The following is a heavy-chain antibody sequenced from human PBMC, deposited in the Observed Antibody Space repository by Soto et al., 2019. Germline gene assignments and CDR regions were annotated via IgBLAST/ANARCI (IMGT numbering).Heavy chain of an antibody. Sequence: TGGSLRLSCAASGFTFSSYGMHWVRQAPGKGLEWVAVISYDGSNKYYADSVKGRFTISRDNSKNTLYLQMNSLRDEDTAVYYCARVIMDVWGQGTTVTVSS. V-gene: IGHV3-30*03. J-gene: IGHJ6*02. CDR3: ARVIMDV. CDR1: GFTFSSYG. CDR2: ISYDGSNK.